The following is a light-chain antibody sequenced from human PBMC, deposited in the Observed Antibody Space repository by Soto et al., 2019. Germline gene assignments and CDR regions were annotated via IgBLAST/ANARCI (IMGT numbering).Light chain of an antibody. CDR2: GAS. Sequence: EIVLTQSPGTLSLSPGARATLFCRASQTVENTYLAWYQQKPGQAPRLLIDGASTRATGIPARFSSSVSGTEFTLTISGLLSEDFAVYYCQQYSQWPLTFGQGTRLEIK. CDR3: QQYSQWPLT. V-gene: IGKV3-15*01. CDR1: QTVENT. J-gene: IGKJ5*01.